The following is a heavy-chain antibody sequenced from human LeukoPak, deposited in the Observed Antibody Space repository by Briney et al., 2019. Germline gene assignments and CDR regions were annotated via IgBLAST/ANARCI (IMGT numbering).Heavy chain of an antibody. CDR1: GLTFSSHW. Sequence: GGSLRLSCAASGLTFSSHWMSWVRQAPGGGLEWVANIKQEGSEEYYVESMKGRLTISRDNAKHSLYLQMNSLRAEDTAAYYCARVVPGLGKAWDYFDYWGQGTLVTVSS. J-gene: IGHJ4*02. CDR2: IKQEGSEE. D-gene: IGHD1-26*01. V-gene: IGHV3-7*01. CDR3: ARVVPGLGKAWDYFDY.